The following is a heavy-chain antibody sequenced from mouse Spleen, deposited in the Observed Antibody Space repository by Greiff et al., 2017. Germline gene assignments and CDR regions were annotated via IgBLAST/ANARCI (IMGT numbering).Heavy chain of an antibody. CDR1: GFTFSDYY. CDR2: INYDGSST. CDR3: ARDFRGYAMDY. J-gene: IGHJ4*01. Sequence: EVKLVESEGGLVQPGSSMKLSCTASGFTFSDYYMAWVRQVPEKGLEWVANINYDGSSTYYLDSLKSRFIISRDNAKNILYLQMSSLKSEDTATYYCARDFRGYAMDYWGQGTSVTVSS. V-gene: IGHV5-16*01.